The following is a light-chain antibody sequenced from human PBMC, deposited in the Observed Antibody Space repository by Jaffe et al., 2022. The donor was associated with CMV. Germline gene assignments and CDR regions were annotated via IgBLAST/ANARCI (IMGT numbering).Light chain of an antibody. CDR1: NLRNYY. J-gene: IGLJ2*01. V-gene: IGLV3-19*01. CDR3: NSRDRSGNHVV. Sequence: SSELTQDPAVSVALGQTVRITCQGDNLRNYYVTWYQQKPGQAPVLLIYDRNSRPSGIPDRFSGSSSGDTASLTITGAQAEDDADYYCNSRDRSGNHVVFGGGTKLTVL. CDR2: DRN.